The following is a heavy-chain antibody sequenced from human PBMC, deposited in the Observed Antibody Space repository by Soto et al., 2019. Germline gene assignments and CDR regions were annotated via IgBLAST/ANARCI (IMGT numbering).Heavy chain of an antibody. J-gene: IGHJ4*02. CDR3: ARSYRGQGCDF. D-gene: IGHD3-10*01. CDR1: GGTFSSYT. CDR2: IIPILGIA. Sequence: QVQLVQSGAEVKKPGSSVKVSCKASGGTFSSYTIIWVRQAPGQGLEWMGRIIPILGIANYAHKFQGRVTITADKSTGTAYMELSSLRSEDAAVYYWARSYRGQGCDFWGQGTLVTVSS. V-gene: IGHV1-69*02.